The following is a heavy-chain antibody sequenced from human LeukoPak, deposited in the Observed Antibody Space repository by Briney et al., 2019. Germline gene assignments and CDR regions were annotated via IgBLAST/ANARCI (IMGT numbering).Heavy chain of an antibody. V-gene: IGHV3-30-3*01. Sequence: GGSLRLSCAASGFTFSSYAMHWVRQAPGKGLEWVAVISYDGSNKYYADSVKGRFTISRDNSKNTLYLQMNSLRAEDTAVYYCARDGGPRSPDCSSTSCYFYYYYGMDVWGQGTTVTVSS. CDR2: ISYDGSNK. J-gene: IGHJ6*02. CDR3: ARDGGPRSPDCSSTSCYFYYYYGMDV. D-gene: IGHD2-2*01. CDR1: GFTFSSYA.